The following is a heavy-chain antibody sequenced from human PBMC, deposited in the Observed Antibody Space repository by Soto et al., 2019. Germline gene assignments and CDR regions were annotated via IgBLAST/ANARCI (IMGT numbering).Heavy chain of an antibody. Sequence: QVQLVQSGAEVKRPGSSVKVSCKASGDTFSFYSINWVRQAPGLGLEWMGRVNPILSMSNYAQRFQGRVTMTADQSTSTAYMELSGLGSEDTAMYYCATSYGSGYRAFDYWGQGALVTVSS. CDR2: VNPILSMS. J-gene: IGHJ4*02. CDR3: ATSYGSGYRAFDY. CDR1: GDTFSFYS. V-gene: IGHV1-69*04. D-gene: IGHD3-10*01.